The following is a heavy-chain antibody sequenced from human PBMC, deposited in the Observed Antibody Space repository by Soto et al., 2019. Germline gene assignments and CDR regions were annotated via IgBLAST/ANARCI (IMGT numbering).Heavy chain of an antibody. CDR3: ARELYDFWSGYYLYYFDH. V-gene: IGHV1-18*01. Sequence: QVQLVQSGAEVKKPGASVKVSCKASGYTFTSYGISWVRQAPGQGLEWMGWISAYNGNTNYAQKLQSRVTMTTDTSTSTAYMELRSMRSDDTAVYYCARELYDFWSGYYLYYFDHWGQGTLVTVSS. CDR2: ISAYNGNT. CDR1: GYTFTSYG. J-gene: IGHJ4*02. D-gene: IGHD3-3*01.